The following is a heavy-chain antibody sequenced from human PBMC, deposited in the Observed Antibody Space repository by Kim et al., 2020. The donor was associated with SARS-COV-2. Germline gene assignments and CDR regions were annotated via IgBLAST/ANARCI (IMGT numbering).Heavy chain of an antibody. CDR1: GGTFSSYA. CDR3: ATPRGSGRKGAFDY. D-gene: IGHD1-26*01. Sequence: SVKVSCKASGGTFSSYAISWVRQAPGQGLEWMGRIIPILGIANYAQKFQGRVTITADKSTSTAYMELSSLRSEDTAVYYCATPRGSGRKGAFDYWGQGTLVTVSS. CDR2: IIPILGIA. V-gene: IGHV1-69*04. J-gene: IGHJ4*02.